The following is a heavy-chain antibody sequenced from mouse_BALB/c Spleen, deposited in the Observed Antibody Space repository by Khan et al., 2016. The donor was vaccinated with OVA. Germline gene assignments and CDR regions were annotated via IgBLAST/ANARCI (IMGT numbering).Heavy chain of an antibody. CDR2: IYPGNTDT. Sequence: VQLQQSGTVLARPGASVKMSCKASGYTFTSYWIHWIKQRPGQGLEWIGDIYPGNTDTNYNQKFKGKAKLTAVTSTSTAYMELSSLTTEDSAVYYCTRRNGDVAWFAYWGQGTLVTVSA. D-gene: IGHD4-1*01. CDR3: TRRNGDVAWFAY. V-gene: IGHV1-5*01. CDR1: GYTFTSYW. J-gene: IGHJ3*01.